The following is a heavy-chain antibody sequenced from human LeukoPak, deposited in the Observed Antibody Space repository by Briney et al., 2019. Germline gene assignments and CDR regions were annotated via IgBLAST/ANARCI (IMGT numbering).Heavy chain of an antibody. V-gene: IGHV4-59*01. CDR1: GGSISSYY. CDR3: ARGANSGSYRNWFDP. Sequence: SETLSLTCTVSGGSISSYYWSWIRQPPGKGLEWIGYIYYSGSTNYNPSLKSRVTISVDTSKNQFSLRLSSVTAADTAVYYCARGANSGSYRNWFDPWGQGTLVTVSS. D-gene: IGHD1-26*01. J-gene: IGHJ5*02. CDR2: IYYSGST.